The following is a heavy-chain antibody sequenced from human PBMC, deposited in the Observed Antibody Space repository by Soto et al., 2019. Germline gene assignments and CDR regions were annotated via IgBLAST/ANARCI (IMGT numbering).Heavy chain of an antibody. Sequence: GGSLRLSCAASGFPSSSYSMNWVRQAPGKGLAWVSYISSSSSTIYYADSVKGRFTISRDNAKNSLYLQMNSLKAEDTSVYYCATRVVPAAPHYYYMDVWGKGTTVTVSS. CDR3: ATRVVPAAPHYYYMDV. CDR2: ISSSSSTI. D-gene: IGHD2-2*01. J-gene: IGHJ6*03. V-gene: IGHV3-48*01. CDR1: GFPSSSYS.